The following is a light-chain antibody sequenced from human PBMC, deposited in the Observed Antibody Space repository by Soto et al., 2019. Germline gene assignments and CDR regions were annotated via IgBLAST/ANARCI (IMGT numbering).Light chain of an antibody. V-gene: IGKV3-20*01. J-gene: IGKJ2*01. CDR1: QSVSSRS. CDR3: KQYGRPYT. Sequence: EIVLTQSPGTLSLSPGERATLSCRASQSVSSRSLAWYQQKGGQAPRLLIYGASRMATGLPDRFSGRGSGTDFPSTTRKLEPGVFDVDYLKQYGRPYTFGQGTKLEIK. CDR2: GAS.